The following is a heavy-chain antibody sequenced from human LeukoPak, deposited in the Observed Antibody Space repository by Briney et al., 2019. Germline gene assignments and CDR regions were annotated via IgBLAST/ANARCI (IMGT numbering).Heavy chain of an antibody. CDR1: GGSISSGSYY. Sequence: PSETLSLTCTVSGGSISSGSYYWSWIRRPAGKGLEWIGRIYTSGSTNYNPSLKSRVTISVDTSENQFSLKLSSVTAADTAVYYCARNEKRRYCSSTSCYISWFDPWGQGTLVTVSS. V-gene: IGHV4-61*02. J-gene: IGHJ5*02. D-gene: IGHD2-2*02. CDR3: ARNEKRRYCSSTSCYISWFDP. CDR2: IYTSGST.